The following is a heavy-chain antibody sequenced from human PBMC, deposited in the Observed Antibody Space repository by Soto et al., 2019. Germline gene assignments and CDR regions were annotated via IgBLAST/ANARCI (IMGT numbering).Heavy chain of an antibody. CDR1: GFTFSSYS. J-gene: IGHJ6*03. CDR3: ARESPPEVDYVFYYYYYMDV. V-gene: IGHV3-21*01. CDR2: ISSSSSYI. D-gene: IGHD4-17*01. Sequence: EVQLVESGGGLVKPGGSLRLSCAASGFTFSSYSMNWVRQAPGKGLEWVSSISSSSSYIYYADSVKGRFTISRDNAKNSLYLQMNSLRAEDTAVYYCARESPPEVDYVFYYYYYMDVWGKGTTVTVSS.